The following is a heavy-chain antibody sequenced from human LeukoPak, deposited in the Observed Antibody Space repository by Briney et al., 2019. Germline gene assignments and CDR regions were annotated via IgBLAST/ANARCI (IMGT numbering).Heavy chain of an antibody. CDR3: AGLLAYCGGDCYLSDAFDI. CDR1: GGSISSGDYY. J-gene: IGHJ3*02. D-gene: IGHD2-21*01. CDR2: IYYSVST. V-gene: IGHV4-30-4*08. Sequence: SQTLSLTCTVSGGSISSGDYYWSWIRQPPGKGLEWIGYIYYSVSTYYNPSLKSRVTISVDTSKNQFSLKLSSVTAADTAVYYCAGLLAYCGGDCYLSDAFDIWGQGTMVTVSS.